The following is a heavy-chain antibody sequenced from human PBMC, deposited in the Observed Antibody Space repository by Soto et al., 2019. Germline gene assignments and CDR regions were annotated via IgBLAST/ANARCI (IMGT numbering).Heavy chain of an antibody. Sequence: GASVKVSCKASGYTFTSYGISWVRQAPGQGLEWMGWISTYNGNTKYAQKLQGRVNMTTDTSTSTAYMELRSLRSDDTAVFYCAREMVRGVGSDYWGQGTLVTVSS. CDR2: ISTYNGNT. J-gene: IGHJ4*02. CDR1: GYTFTSYG. D-gene: IGHD3-10*01. V-gene: IGHV1-18*01. CDR3: AREMVRGVGSDY.